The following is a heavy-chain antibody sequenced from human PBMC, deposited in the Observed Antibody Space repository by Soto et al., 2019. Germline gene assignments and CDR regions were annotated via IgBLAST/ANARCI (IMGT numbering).Heavy chain of an antibody. D-gene: IGHD1-26*01. J-gene: IGHJ4*01. CDR3: GRCVSGHHPSRPEEQYYYDS. CDR1: GDSTRSYY. CDR2: IYYSGYT. Sequence: SETLSLTCTVSGDSTRSYYWSWIRQPPGKGLEWIGYIYYSGYTSYNPSLKSRVTISVDTSKNQFSLKLNSVTAADTAVYYWGRCVSGHHPSRPEEQYYYDSWGQGTLVTVSS. V-gene: IGHV4-59*01.